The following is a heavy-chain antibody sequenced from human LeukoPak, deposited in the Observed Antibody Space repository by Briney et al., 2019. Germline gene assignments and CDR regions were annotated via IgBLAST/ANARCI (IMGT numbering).Heavy chain of an antibody. CDR2: ISSSSTYI. D-gene: IGHD1-26*01. Sequence: GGSLRLSCEVSGFTFSSYHMNWVRQAPGKGLEWVSSISSSSTYIYYADSMTGRFTISRDNAKNSLYLQMNSLRAEDTAVYYCAKSSGGRLPCAQHWGQGTLVTVSS. CDR3: AKSSGGRLPCAQH. V-gene: IGHV3-21*01. CDR1: GFTFSSYH. J-gene: IGHJ1*01.